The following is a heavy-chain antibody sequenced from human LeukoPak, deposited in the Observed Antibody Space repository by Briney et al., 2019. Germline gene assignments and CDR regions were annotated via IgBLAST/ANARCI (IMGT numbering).Heavy chain of an antibody. V-gene: IGHV4-38-2*02. CDR1: GYSISSDYY. CDR3: ARVYCTNGVCDRGYFDY. CDR2: MYYSGST. Sequence: SETLSLTCTVSGYSISSDYYWGWIRQAPGKGLEGIGNMYYSGSTYYSPSLQSRVTLSVDTSKNQFSLKLSSVTAADTAVYYCARVYCTNGVCDRGYFDYWGQGTLVTVSS. D-gene: IGHD2-8*01. J-gene: IGHJ4*02.